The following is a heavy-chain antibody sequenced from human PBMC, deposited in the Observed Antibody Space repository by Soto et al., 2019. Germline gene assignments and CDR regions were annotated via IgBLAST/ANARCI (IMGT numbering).Heavy chain of an antibody. V-gene: IGHV3-23*01. CDR1: GFTFSSYA. J-gene: IGHJ6*02. Sequence: PGGSLRLSCAASGFTFSSYAMSWVRQAPGKGLEWVSGISGSGRSTYYADSVRGRFTISRDNSKNTLYLQMNSLRAEDTAVYYCAKGSNYYAGSAYHHAGYYYGMDVWGQGTTVTVSS. CDR3: AKGSNYYAGSAYHHAGYYYGMDV. CDR2: ISGSGRST. D-gene: IGHD3-22*01.